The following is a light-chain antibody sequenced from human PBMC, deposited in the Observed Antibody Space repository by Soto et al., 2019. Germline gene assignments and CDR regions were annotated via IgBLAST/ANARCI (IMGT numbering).Light chain of an antibody. J-gene: IGLJ2*01. V-gene: IGLV2-14*01. CDR1: SSDIDGYDY. CDR3: SSYTSSSTLDVV. CDR2: EVS. Sequence: QSVLTQPASVSGSPGQSIIISCTGSSSDIDGYDYVSWYQHHPGKAPKLLIYEVSNRPSGVSNRFSGSKSGNTASLTISGLQAEDEADYYCSSYTSSSTLDVVFGGGTQLTVL.